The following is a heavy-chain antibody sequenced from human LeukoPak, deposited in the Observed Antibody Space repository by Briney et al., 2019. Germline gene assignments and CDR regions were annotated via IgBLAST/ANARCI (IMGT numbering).Heavy chain of an antibody. Sequence: SETLSLTCAVYGGSFSGYYWSWIRQPPGKGLEWIGEINHNGSTNYNPSLRSRVTISVDTSKNQFSLKLSSVTAADTAVYYCARGGAYCGGGCYSDYWGQGTLVTVSS. CDR1: GGSFSGYY. CDR3: ARGGAYCGGGCYSDY. V-gene: IGHV4-34*01. J-gene: IGHJ4*02. D-gene: IGHD2-21*02. CDR2: INHNGST.